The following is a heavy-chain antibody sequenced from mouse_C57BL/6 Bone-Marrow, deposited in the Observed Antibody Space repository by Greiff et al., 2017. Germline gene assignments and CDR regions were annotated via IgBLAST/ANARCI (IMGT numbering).Heavy chain of an antibody. CDR1: GFTFSDYG. V-gene: IGHV5-15*01. CDR2: ISSFAYSI. Sequence: EVKLVESGGGLVQPGGSLKLSCAASGFTFSDYGMAWVRQAPPKGPVWVAYISSFAYSIYYAAPVTGRFTISRENAKNTLFLEMTSLRSEDTAMYYCARYDGYAMDYWGQGTSVTVAA. D-gene: IGHD2-12*01. CDR3: ARYDGYAMDY. J-gene: IGHJ4*01.